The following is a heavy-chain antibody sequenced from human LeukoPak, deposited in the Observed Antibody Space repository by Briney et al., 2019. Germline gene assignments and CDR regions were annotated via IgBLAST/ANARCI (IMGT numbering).Heavy chain of an antibody. J-gene: IGHJ4*02. V-gene: IGHV4-31*03. D-gene: IGHD1-26*01. CDR3: ARSAIYYKTYYFDY. CDR1: GGSISSGGYY. Sequence: PSQTLSLTCTVSGGSISSGGYYWSWIRQHPGKGLEWIGYIYYSGSTNYNPSLKSRVTISVDTPKNQFSLKLSSVTAADTAVYYCARSAIYYKTYYFDYWGQGTLVTVSS. CDR2: IYYSGST.